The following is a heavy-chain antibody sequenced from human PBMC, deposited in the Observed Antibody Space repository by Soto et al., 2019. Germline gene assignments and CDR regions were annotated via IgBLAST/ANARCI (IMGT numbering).Heavy chain of an antibody. CDR1: GCSISSSSYY. J-gene: IGHJ4*02. CDR2: IYYNGNT. D-gene: IGHD3-16*01. Sequence: ETLSLTCTGSGCSISSSSYYWGWIRQPPGKGLEWIASIYYNGNTYYNPSLKSRVTISVDTYKNQFSLKLTSVTAADTAVYYCARLVWGLVSYWGQGTLVTVSS. CDR3: ARLVWGLVSY. V-gene: IGHV4-39*01.